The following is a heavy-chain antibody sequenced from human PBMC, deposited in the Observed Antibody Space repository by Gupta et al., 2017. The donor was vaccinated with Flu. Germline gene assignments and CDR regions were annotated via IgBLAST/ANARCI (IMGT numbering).Heavy chain of an antibody. CDR3: ARDPDTPLLRLFDG. J-gene: IGHJ4*02. Sequence: EVQLVESGGGLVQPGGSLRLSCAASGFFFETYGMNWVRQAPGKGLEWLAYISDSGRTIYYADSVKGRFTISRDNAENSLYLQMNSLSADDTAIYYCARDPDTPLLRLFDGWGQGTPVAVSS. D-gene: IGHD5-18*01. CDR1: GFFFETYG. CDR2: ISDSGRTI. V-gene: IGHV3-48*01.